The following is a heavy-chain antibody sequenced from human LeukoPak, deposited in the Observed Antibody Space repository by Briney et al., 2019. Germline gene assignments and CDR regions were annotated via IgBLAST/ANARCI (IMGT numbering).Heavy chain of an antibody. Sequence: GGSLRLSCSASGFTFSDYPMHWVRQTPGKGLEYVSAISKNGDDTYYADSVKGRFTISRVNSKNTLYLQMSSLRTEDAAVFYCVQVGSNYYLNWGQGTLVIVSS. CDR1: GFTFSDYP. CDR3: VQVGSNYYLN. D-gene: IGHD4-11*01. CDR2: ISKNGDDT. V-gene: IGHV3-64D*06. J-gene: IGHJ4*02.